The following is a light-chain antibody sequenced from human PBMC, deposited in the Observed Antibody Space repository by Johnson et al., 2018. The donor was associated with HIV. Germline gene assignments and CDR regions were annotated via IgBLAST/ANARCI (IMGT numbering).Light chain of an antibody. Sequence: QSALTQPPSVSAAPGQKVTISCSGSSSNIGNNYVSWYQQLPGTAPKLLIYDNDKRPSGIPDRFSASKSDTSATLGITGLQTGDEANYYCGTWDGGLRIYVFGTGTEVTVL. CDR3: GTWDGGLRIYV. CDR1: SSNIGNNY. J-gene: IGLJ1*01. CDR2: DND. V-gene: IGLV1-51*01.